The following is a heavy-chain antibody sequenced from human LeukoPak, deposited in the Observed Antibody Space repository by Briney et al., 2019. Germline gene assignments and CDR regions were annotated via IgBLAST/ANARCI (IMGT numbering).Heavy chain of an antibody. V-gene: IGHV3-23*01. D-gene: IGHD3-9*01. Sequence: GGSLRLSCAASGFTFSSYVMSWVRQAPGKGLEWVSAISGSGGSTYYADSVKGRFTISRDNSKNTLYLQMNSLRAEDTAVYYCAKGGGYDILTGSALGYFDLWGRGTLVTVSS. CDR1: GFTFSSYV. CDR2: ISGSGGST. CDR3: AKGGGYDILTGSALGYFDL. J-gene: IGHJ2*01.